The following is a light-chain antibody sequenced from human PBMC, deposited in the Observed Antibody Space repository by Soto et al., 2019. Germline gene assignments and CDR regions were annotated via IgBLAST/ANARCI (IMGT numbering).Light chain of an antibody. CDR2: GAS. Sequence: EIVMTQSPATLSVSPGERANLSCRASQSVSSNLAWYQQKPGQAPRLLIYGASTRATGIPARFSGSGSGTEFTLTISSLQSEDFAVYYCQQYNNWLITFGQGTRLENK. V-gene: IGKV3-15*01. CDR1: QSVSSN. J-gene: IGKJ5*01. CDR3: QQYNNWLIT.